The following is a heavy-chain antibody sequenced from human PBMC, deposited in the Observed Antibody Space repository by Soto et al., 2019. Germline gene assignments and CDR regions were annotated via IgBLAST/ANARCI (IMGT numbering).Heavy chain of an antibody. CDR3: ARGPFEWELLSLFDY. Sequence: QPGGSLRLSCAASGFTFSSYAMHWVRQAPGKGLEWVAVISYDGSNKYYADSVKGRFTISRDNSKNTLYLQMNSLRAEDTAVYYCARGPFEWELLSLFDYWGQGTLVTVSS. J-gene: IGHJ4*02. CDR2: ISYDGSNK. V-gene: IGHV3-30-3*01. CDR1: GFTFSSYA. D-gene: IGHD1-26*01.